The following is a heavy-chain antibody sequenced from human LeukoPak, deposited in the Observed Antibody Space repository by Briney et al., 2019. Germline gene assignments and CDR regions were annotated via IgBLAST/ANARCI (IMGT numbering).Heavy chain of an antibody. Sequence: ASVKVSCKASGGTFSSYAISWVRQAPGQGLEWMGGIIPIFGTANYAQKFQGRVTITADESTSTAYMELSSPRSEDTAVYYCAREGSPYYYDSSGYYYDYWGQGTLVTVSS. CDR3: AREGSPYYYDSSGYYYDY. D-gene: IGHD3-22*01. CDR1: GGTFSSYA. V-gene: IGHV1-69*13. CDR2: IIPIFGTA. J-gene: IGHJ4*02.